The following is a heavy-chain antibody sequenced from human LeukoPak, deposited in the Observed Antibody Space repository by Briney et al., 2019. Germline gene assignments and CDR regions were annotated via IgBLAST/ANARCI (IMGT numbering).Heavy chain of an antibody. CDR2: INPNSGGT. J-gene: IGHJ4*02. V-gene: IGHV1-2*02. D-gene: IGHD3-3*01. Sequence: ASVKVSCKASGYTFTGYYMHWVRQAPGQGLEWMGWINPNSGGTNYAQKFQGRVTMTRDTSISTAYMELSRLRSDDTAVYYCARDPGRYDFWSGYYGYYFDYWGQGTLVTVSS. CDR3: ARDPGRYDFWSGYYGYYFDY. CDR1: GYTFTGYY.